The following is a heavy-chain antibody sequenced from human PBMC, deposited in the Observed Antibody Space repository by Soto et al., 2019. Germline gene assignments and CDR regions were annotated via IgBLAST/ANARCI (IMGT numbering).Heavy chain of an antibody. V-gene: IGHV1-46*01. CDR2: INPSLGIT. J-gene: IGHJ4*02. Sequence: ASVKVSCKASGYTFTSYYMHWVRQAPGQGLEWMGIINPSLGITNYAQKFQGRVTITTDKSTSTVYMELSSLRSEDTAVYYCAAVDTAMGTYGLFDYWGQGTLVTVSS. D-gene: IGHD5-18*01. CDR1: GYTFTSYY. CDR3: AAVDTAMGTYGLFDY.